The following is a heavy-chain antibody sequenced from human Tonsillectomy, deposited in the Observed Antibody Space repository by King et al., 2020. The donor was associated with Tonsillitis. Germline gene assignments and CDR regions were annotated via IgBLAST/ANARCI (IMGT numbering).Heavy chain of an antibody. D-gene: IGHD4-17*01. V-gene: IGHV4-39*01. CDR2: IYYSGST. CDR3: ARHGDDYGDYPSFNWFDP. Sequence: LQLQESGPGLVKPSETLSLTCTVSGGSISSSSYYWGWIRQPPGKGLEWIGSIYYSGSTYYNPSLKSRVTISVDTSKNQFSLKLSSVTAAATAVYYCARHGDDYGDYPSFNWFDPWGQGTLVTVSS. CDR1: GGSISSSSYY. J-gene: IGHJ5*02.